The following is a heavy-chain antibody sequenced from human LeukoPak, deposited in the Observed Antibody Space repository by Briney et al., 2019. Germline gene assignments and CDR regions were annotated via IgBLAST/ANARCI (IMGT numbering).Heavy chain of an antibody. Sequence: PSETLSLTCTVSGGSISSYYWSWIRQPPGKGLEWIGYIYYSGSTNYNPSLKSRVTISVDTSKNQFSLKLSFVTAADTAVYYCARAPLTQFFLPGIAAAGRTGGFDYWGQGTLVTVSS. D-gene: IGHD6-13*01. CDR2: IYYSGST. CDR1: GGSISSYY. V-gene: IGHV4-59*01. J-gene: IGHJ4*02. CDR3: ARAPLTQFFLPGIAAAGRTGGFDY.